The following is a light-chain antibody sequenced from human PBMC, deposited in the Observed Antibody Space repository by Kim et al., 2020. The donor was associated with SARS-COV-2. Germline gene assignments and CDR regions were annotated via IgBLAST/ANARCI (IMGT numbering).Light chain of an antibody. CDR1: SGIHVDIYN. CDR2: YKSDSNK. V-gene: IGLV5-39*01. Sequence: FTFTLRSGIHVDIYNIFWYQQKPGSLPRYLLRYKSDSNKEQCSGVPSRFSGSKDASTNAGLLLISGLQSEDEADYYCAIWYSNTWVFGGGTQLTVL. J-gene: IGLJ3*02. CDR3: AIWYSNTWV.